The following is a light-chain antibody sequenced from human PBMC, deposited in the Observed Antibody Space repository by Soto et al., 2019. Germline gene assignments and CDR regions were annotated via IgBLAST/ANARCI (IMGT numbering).Light chain of an antibody. CDR3: AAWDDSLNANYV. V-gene: IGLV1-44*01. Sequence: QSVRTQPPSASGTPGQRVTISCSGSSSNIGSNTVNWYQQLPGTAPKLLIYSNNQRPSGVPDRFSGSKSGTSASLAISGLQSEDEADYYCAAWDDSLNANYVFGTGTKVTVL. J-gene: IGLJ1*01. CDR1: SSNIGSNT. CDR2: SNN.